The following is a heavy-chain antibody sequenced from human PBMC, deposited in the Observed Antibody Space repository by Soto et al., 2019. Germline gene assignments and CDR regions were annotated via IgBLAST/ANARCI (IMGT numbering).Heavy chain of an antibody. J-gene: IGHJ6*02. Sequence: LSLTCAVSGGSISSGGYSWSWIRQPPGKGLEWIGYIYHSGSTYYNPSLKSRVTISVDRSKNQFSLKLSSVTAADTAVYYCARDYYDSSGYSVPSDVWGQGTTVTVSS. CDR1: GGSISSGGYS. CDR3: ARDYYDSSGYSVPSDV. V-gene: IGHV4-30-2*01. D-gene: IGHD3-22*01. CDR2: IYHSGST.